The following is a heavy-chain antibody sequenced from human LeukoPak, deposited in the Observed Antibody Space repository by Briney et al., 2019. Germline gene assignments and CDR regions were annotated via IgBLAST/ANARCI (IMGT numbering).Heavy chain of an antibody. J-gene: IGHJ5*02. D-gene: IGHD5-24*01. CDR1: GGSFSGYY. Sequence: PSETLSLTCAVYGGSFSGYYWSWIRQPPGKGLEWIGEIDHSGSTNYNPSLKSRVTISVDTSKNQFSLKLSSVTAADTAVYYCAREMRYNWFDPWGQGTLVTVSS. V-gene: IGHV4-34*01. CDR3: AREMRYNWFDP. CDR2: IDHSGST.